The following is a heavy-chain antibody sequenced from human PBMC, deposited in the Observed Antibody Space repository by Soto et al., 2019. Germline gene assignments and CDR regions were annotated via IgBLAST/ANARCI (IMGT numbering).Heavy chain of an antibody. V-gene: IGHV3-9*01. J-gene: IGHJ4*02. D-gene: IGHD1-1*01. Sequence: PGGSLRLSCIASGFTFDDHAMHWDRQASGKGMQRVSGLSWNSGYIGYTDSLKRRFSISRDNAKNCVKLHMNCLRAEDTAFYYCAKDIKWNLPAGYLDNWDQGTRVTVSS. CDR3: AKDIKWNLPAGYLDN. CDR2: LSWNSGYI. CDR1: GFTFDDHA.